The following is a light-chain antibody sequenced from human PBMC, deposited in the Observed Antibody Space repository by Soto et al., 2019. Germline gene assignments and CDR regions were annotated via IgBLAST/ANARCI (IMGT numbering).Light chain of an antibody. V-gene: IGKV1-5*01. Sequence: DIQMTQSPSTMSASVGDRVTITCRASQSISSWLAWYQQKPGKAPKLLIYDASSLESGVPSRLSGSGSGTEFTLTIRSLKPDDFATYYCQQYNSYWTFGQGTKVDIK. CDR3: QQYNSYWT. CDR2: DAS. J-gene: IGKJ1*01. CDR1: QSISSW.